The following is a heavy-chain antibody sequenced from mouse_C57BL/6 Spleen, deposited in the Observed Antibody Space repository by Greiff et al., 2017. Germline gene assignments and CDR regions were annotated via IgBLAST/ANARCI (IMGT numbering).Heavy chain of an antibody. J-gene: IGHJ4*01. CDR2: ISYDGSN. V-gene: IGHV3-6*01. CDR1: GYSITSGYY. CDR3: ARVVYYAMDY. Sequence: EVQRVESGPGLVKPSQSLSLTCSVTGYSITSGYYWNWIRQFPGNKLEWMGYISYDGSNNYNPSLKNRISITRDTSKNQFFLKLNSVTTEDTATYYCARVVYYAMDYWGQGTSVTVSS.